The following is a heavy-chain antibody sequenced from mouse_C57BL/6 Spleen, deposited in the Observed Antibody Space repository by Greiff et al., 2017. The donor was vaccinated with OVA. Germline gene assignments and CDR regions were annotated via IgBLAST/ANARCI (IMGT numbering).Heavy chain of an antibody. CDR2: IWSGGST. Sequence: QVQLQQSGPGLVLPSQSLSITCTVSGFSLTSYGVHWVRQSPGKGLEWLGVIWSGGSTDYNAAFISRLSISKDNSKSQVFFKMNSLQADDTAIYYCASYGSTPMDYWGQGTSVTVSS. V-gene: IGHV2-2*01. D-gene: IGHD1-1*01. J-gene: IGHJ4*01. CDR3: ASYGSTPMDY. CDR1: GFSLTSYG.